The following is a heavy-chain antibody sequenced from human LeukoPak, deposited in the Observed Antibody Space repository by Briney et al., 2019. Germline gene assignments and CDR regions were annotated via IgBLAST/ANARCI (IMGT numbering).Heavy chain of an antibody. J-gene: IGHJ4*02. CDR1: GGSISSYY. Sequence: SETLSLTCTVSGGSISSYYWSWIRQPPGKGLEWIGYIYYGGSTNYNPSLKSRVTISVDTSKNQFSLKLSSVAAADTAVYYCARKGQSSSWYLNGDYWGEGALVTVSS. D-gene: IGHD6-13*01. CDR3: ARKGQSSSWYLNGDY. CDR2: IYYGGST. V-gene: IGHV4-59*01.